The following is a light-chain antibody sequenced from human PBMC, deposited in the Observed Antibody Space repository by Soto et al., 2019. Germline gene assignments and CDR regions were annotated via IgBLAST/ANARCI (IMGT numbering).Light chain of an antibody. V-gene: IGKV1-33*01. CDR1: QDISNY. J-gene: IGKJ4*01. CDR2: DAS. CDR3: QQYDNLPLG. Sequence: DIQMTQSPSSLSASVGDRVTITCQASQDISNYLNWYQQKPGKAPKLLIYDASNLETGVPSRFSGSGSGTDFTFTISSLQPGDIATYYCQQYDNLPLGFGGGTKVDIK.